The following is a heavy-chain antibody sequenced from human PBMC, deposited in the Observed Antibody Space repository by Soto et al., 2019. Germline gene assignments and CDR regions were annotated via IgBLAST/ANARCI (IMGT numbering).Heavy chain of an antibody. CDR3: ARHSDSGQNKNLFDF. Sequence: SETLSLSCIFSGGSISNSGYFWDWIRQPPGKGLEWIGNIHYSRGPYCNPSLKSRVTMSVDTSQNQFSLNLRSVTAADTAVYYCARHSDSGQNKNLFDFWSQGTLVTVSS. J-gene: IGHJ4*02. CDR1: GGSISNSGYF. CDR2: IHYSRGP. D-gene: IGHD3-10*01. V-gene: IGHV4-39*01.